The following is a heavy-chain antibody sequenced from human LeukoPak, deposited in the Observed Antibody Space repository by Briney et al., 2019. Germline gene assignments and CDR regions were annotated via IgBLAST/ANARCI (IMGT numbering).Heavy chain of an antibody. CDR1: RFTFSSYA. Sequence: GGSLRLSCAASRFTFSSYAMNWVRQAPGKGLEWVSAISGSGGSTYYADSVKGRFTISRDNSKNTLYLQMNSLRAEDTAVYYCARDPERQWLVLGYWGQGTLVTVSS. V-gene: IGHV3-23*01. J-gene: IGHJ4*02. CDR3: ARDPERQWLVLGY. CDR2: ISGSGGST. D-gene: IGHD6-19*01.